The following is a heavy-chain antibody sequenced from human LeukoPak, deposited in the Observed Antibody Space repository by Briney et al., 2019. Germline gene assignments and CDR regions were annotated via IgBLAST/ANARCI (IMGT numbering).Heavy chain of an antibody. V-gene: IGHV4-39*02. CDR3: ARDFGSITYYYYGMDV. Sequence: PSETLSLTCTVSGGSISSTSYYWAWIRQPPGKGLEWIGNVHYSGSTYYNPSLKSRVTISVDASKNQFSLRLSSVTAADTAVYYCARDFGSITYYYYGMDVWGQGTTVTVSS. CDR2: VHYSGST. J-gene: IGHJ6*02. D-gene: IGHD2-21*01. CDR1: GGSISSTSYY.